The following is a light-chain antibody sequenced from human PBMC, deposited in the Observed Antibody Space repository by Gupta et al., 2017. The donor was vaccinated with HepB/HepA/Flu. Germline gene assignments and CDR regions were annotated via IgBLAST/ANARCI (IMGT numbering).Light chain of an antibody. V-gene: IGLV1-40*01. Sequence: QSVLTQPPSVSGAPGQRVTISCTGSRSNIGAGYDIHWYQQFPGTAPKLLIYGDSNRPSGVPDRFSGSKSGTSAFLAITGLQAEEEADYYGQSYDISLSGFVVFGGGTKLTVL. J-gene: IGLJ2*01. CDR1: RSNIGAGYD. CDR3: QSYDISLSGFVV. CDR2: GDS.